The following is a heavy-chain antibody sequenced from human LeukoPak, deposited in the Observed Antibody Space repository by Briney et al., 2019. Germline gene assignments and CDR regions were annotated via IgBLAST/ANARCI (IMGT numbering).Heavy chain of an antibody. CDR2: IYYSGTT. D-gene: IGHD4/OR15-4a*01. CDR3: ARYGASVRGFDS. Sequence: KPSETLSLTCTVSGGSINSYYWSWIRQPPGQGLEWIGYIYYSGTTYYNPSLKSRVTISVDTSKKQFSLKLSSVTAADTAVYYCARYGASVRGFDSWGQGTLFTVSS. CDR1: GGSINSYY. J-gene: IGHJ4*02. V-gene: IGHV4-59*01.